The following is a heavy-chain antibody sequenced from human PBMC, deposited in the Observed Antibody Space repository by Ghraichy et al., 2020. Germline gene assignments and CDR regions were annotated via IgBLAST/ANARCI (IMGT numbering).Heavy chain of an antibody. CDR1: GGSISSGGYS. CDR2: IYHSGST. V-gene: IGHV4-30-2*01. J-gene: IGHJ4*02. Sequence: SETLSLTCAVSGGSISSGGYSWSWIRQPPGKGLEWIGYIYHSGSTYYNPSLKSRVTISVDRSKNQFSLKLSSVTAADTAVYYCARSPVGQQPKVFDYWGQGTLVTVSS. D-gene: IGHD1/OR15-1a*01. CDR3: ARSPVGQQPKVFDY.